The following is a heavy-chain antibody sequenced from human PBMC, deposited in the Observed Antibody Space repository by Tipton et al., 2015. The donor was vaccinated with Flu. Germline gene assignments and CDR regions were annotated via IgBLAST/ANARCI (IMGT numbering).Heavy chain of an antibody. V-gene: IGHV1-8*01. CDR1: GYTFTSYD. Sequence: QVQLVQSGAEVKKPGASVKVSCKASGYTFTSYDINWVRQATGQGLEWMGWMNPNSGNTGYAQKCQGRVTMTRNTSISTAYMELSSLRSEDTAGYYCAGVLGYCRSTSCCLSADAWFGPWGQGTLVAVSS. J-gene: IGHJ5*02. CDR3: AGVLGYCRSTSCCLSADAWFGP. D-gene: IGHD2-2*01. CDR2: MNPNSGNT.